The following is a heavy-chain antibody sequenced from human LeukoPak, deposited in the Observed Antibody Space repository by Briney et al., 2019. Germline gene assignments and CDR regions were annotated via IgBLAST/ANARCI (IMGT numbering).Heavy chain of an antibody. J-gene: IGHJ4*02. V-gene: IGHV1-8*02. CDR2: MNPNSGNT. Sequence: ASVKVSCKASGYTFTGYYMHWVRQAPGQGLEYMGWMNPNSGNTGFAQKFRGRVTKTSDASTTSAFMELMRLTSEDTAVYYCTRAVRNQLLSEYWGQGTRITVSS. CDR3: TRAVRNQLLSEY. CDR1: GYTFTGYY. D-gene: IGHD2-2*01.